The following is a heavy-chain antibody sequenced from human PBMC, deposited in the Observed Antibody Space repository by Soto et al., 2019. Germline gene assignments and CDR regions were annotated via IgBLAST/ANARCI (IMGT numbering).Heavy chain of an antibody. CDR2: IIPIFGTA. Sequence: QVQLVQSGAEVKKPGSSVKVSCKASGGTFSSYAISWVRQAPGQGLEWMGGIIPIFGTANYAQKFQGRVTITADESTSTDYMELSSLRSEDTAVYYCARERSGYDYRGYYFDYWGQGTLVTVSS. D-gene: IGHD5-12*01. CDR1: GGTFSSYA. V-gene: IGHV1-69*12. CDR3: ARERSGYDYRGYYFDY. J-gene: IGHJ4*02.